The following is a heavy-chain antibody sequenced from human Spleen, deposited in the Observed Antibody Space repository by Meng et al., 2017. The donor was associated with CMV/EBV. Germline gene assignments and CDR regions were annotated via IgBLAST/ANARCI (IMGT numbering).Heavy chain of an antibody. CDR1: GFTFTSYW. V-gene: IGHV3-30*09. D-gene: IGHD5-24*01. J-gene: IGHJ4*02. Sequence: GESLKISCAASGFTFTSYWMTWVRQAPGKGLEWVALISADGTDSYFGDAVGGRAAISRDNFRNTVSLELDRLSPEDTATYYCARDGPYCSDGSCYSVYFFDNWGQGTLVTVSS. CDR2: ISADGTDS. CDR3: ARDGPYCSDGSCYSVYFFDN.